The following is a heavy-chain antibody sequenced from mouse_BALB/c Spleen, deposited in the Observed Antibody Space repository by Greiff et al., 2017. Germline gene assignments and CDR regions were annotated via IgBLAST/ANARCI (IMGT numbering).Heavy chain of an antibody. CDR3: TRSGGLSWYFDV. D-gene: IGHD2-4*01. Sequence: VQLVESGTVLARPGASVKMSCKASGYSFTSYWMHWVKQRPGQGLEWIGAIYPGNSDTSYNQKFKGKAKLTAVTSASTAYMELSSLTNEDSAVYYCTRSGGLSWYFDVWGAGTTVTVSS. J-gene: IGHJ1*01. CDR2: IYPGNSDT. V-gene: IGHV1-5*01. CDR1: GYSFTSYW.